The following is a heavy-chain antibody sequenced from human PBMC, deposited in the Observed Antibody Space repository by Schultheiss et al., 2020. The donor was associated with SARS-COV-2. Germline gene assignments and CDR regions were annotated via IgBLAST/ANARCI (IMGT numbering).Heavy chain of an antibody. CDR3: ASAVVVVTATTDAFDI. Sequence: SETLSLTCTVSGGSISSSNWWSWVRQPPGKGLEWIGEIYHSGSTNYNPSLKSRVTISVDTSKNQFSLKLSSVTAADTAVYYCASAVVVVTATTDAFDIWGQGTMVTVSS. J-gene: IGHJ3*02. CDR2: IYHSGST. V-gene: IGHV4-4*02. CDR1: GGSISSSNW. D-gene: IGHD2-21*02.